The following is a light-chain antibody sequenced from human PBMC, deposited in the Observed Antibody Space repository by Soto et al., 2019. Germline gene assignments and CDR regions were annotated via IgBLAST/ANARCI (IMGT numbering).Light chain of an antibody. V-gene: IGKV3-20*01. CDR1: QSVSSSY. CDR3: QQYGSSWWT. J-gene: IGKJ1*01. CDR2: GAS. Sequence: EIVLTQSPGTLSLSPGERATLSCRASQSVSSSYLAWYQQKPGQAPRLLIYGASSRATGIPDRFSGSGSGTAFTLTISRLEPEDFAVYYCQQYGSSWWTCGQGTKVEVK.